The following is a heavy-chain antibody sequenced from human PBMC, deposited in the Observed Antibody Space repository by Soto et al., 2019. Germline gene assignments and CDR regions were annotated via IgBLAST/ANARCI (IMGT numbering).Heavy chain of an antibody. CDR1: GFIFSNAR. D-gene: IGHD2-15*01. CDR3: TTDFYCSGGSCYRIDY. V-gene: IGHV3-15*07. J-gene: IGHJ4*02. CDR2: IKTKTDGGTT. Sequence: GGSLRLSCAASGFIFSNARMNWVRQAPGKGLEWVGRIKTKTDGGTTHYVAPVEGRFTISRDDSKNTLYLQMNSLKTEDTAVYYCTTDFYCSGGSCYRIDYWGQGTLVTVSS.